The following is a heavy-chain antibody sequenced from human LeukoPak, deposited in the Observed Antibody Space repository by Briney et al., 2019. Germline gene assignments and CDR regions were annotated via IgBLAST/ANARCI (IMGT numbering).Heavy chain of an antibody. CDR1: GFTFSSYW. Sequence: GGSLRLSCAASGFTFSSYWMSWVRQAPGKGLEWVANIKQDGSEKYYVDSVKGRFTISRDNAKNSLYLQMNSLRAEDTAVYYCAKLTWIQLRGYWGQGTLVTVSS. D-gene: IGHD5-18*01. CDR3: AKLTWIQLRGY. V-gene: IGHV3-7*03. CDR2: IKQDGSEK. J-gene: IGHJ4*02.